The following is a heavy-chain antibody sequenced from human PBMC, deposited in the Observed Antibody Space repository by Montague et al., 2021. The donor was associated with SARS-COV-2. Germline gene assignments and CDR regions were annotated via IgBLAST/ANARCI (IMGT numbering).Heavy chain of an antibody. J-gene: IGHJ4*02. CDR3: ARGNTWEGYSYGFDY. V-gene: IGHV4-59*01. Sequence: SETLSLPCTVSGCSISSYYWSWIRQPPGKGLEWIGYIYYSGSTNYNPSLKSRVTISVDTSKNQFSLKLSSVTAADTAVYYCARGNTWEGYSYGFDYWGQGTLVTVSS. CDR1: GCSISSYY. D-gene: IGHD5-18*01. CDR2: IYYSGST.